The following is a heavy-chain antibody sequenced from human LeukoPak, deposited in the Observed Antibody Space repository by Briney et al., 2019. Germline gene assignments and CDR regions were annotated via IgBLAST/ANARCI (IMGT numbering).Heavy chain of an antibody. CDR2: IYYSGST. V-gene: IGHV4-59*08. Sequence: SETLSLTCAVSGGSISSCYWSWIRQPPGKGLEWIGYIYYSGSTNYNPSLKSRVTISVDTSKNQFSLKLSSVTAADTAVYYCARLGYYYDSSGHPFDPWGQGTLVTVSS. J-gene: IGHJ5*02. CDR1: GGSISSCY. D-gene: IGHD3-22*01. CDR3: ARLGYYYDSSGHPFDP.